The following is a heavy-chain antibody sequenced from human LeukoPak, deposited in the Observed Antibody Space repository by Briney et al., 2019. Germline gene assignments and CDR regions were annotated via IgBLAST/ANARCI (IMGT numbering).Heavy chain of an antibody. J-gene: IGHJ4*02. D-gene: IGHD6-13*01. CDR2: ICPGDSDT. CDR3: ARHWSPSSSWSLPNFDY. CDR1: GYSFTSYW. Sequence: GESLKISCQGSGYSFTSYWIGWVRQMPGKGLEWMGIICPGDSDTRYSPSFQGQVTISADKSISTAYLQWSSLKASDTAMYYCARHWSPSSSWSLPNFDYWGQGTLVTVSS. V-gene: IGHV5-51*01.